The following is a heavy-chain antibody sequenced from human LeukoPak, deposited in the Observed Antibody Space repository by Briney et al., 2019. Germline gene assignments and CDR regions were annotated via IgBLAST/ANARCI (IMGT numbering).Heavy chain of an antibody. J-gene: IGHJ4*02. Sequence: GGSLGLSCAASGFTFSNYAMSWVRQAPGKGLEWVSVISGSGVITYYADSVKGRFTISRDNSKNTLYLQMNSLRAEDTAVYYCAKEWWEPTRDDYFDYWGQGTLVTVSS. V-gene: IGHV3-23*01. CDR3: AKEWWEPTRDDYFDY. D-gene: IGHD1-26*01. CDR2: ISGSGVIT. CDR1: GFTFSNYA.